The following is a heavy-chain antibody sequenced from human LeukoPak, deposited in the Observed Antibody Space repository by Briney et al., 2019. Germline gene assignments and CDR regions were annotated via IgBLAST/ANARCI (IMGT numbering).Heavy chain of an antibody. CDR3: ARQNRYDIYYFDY. D-gene: IGHD3/OR15-3a*01. CDR1: GYSISSGYY. J-gene: IGHJ4*02. CDR2: IYHSGST. V-gene: IGHV4-38-2*01. Sequence: SETLSLTCAVSGYSISSGYYWGWIRQPPGKGLEWIGSIYHSGSTYYNPSLKSRVTISVDTSKNQFSLKLSSVTAADTAVYYYARQNRYDIYYFDYWGQGTLVTASS.